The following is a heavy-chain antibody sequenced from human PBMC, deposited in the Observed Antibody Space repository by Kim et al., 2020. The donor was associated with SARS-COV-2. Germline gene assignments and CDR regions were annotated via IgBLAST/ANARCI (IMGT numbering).Heavy chain of an antibody. CDR1: GYSFTSYW. J-gene: IGHJ6*02. V-gene: IGHV5-10-1*01. Sequence: GESLKISCKGSGYSFTSYWISWVRQMPGKGLEWMGRIDPSDSYTNYSPSFQGHVTISADKSISTAYLQWSSLKASDTAMYYCARSGWVDGITMVRGANGMDVWGQGTTVTVSS. CDR2: IDPSDSYT. D-gene: IGHD3-10*01. CDR3: ARSGWVDGITMVRGANGMDV.